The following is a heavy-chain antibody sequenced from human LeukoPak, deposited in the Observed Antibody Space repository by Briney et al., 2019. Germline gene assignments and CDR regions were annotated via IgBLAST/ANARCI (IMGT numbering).Heavy chain of an antibody. CDR1: GFAFNVYA. D-gene: IGHD5-18*01. CDR3: AKGGPLGDTNRLDH. J-gene: IGHJ4*02. CDR2: LAYDGTNQ. Sequence: GGSLRLSCVTSGFAFNVYAMHWVRHSPGKGLEWVALLAYDGTNQYYADFVKGRFTISRDNSKNTVFLQMNSLRPQDTAIYYCAKGGPLGDTNRLDHWGQGTLVTVSS. V-gene: IGHV3-30*04.